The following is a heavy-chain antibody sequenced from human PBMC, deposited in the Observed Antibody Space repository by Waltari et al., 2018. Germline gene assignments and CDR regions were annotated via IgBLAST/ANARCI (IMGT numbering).Heavy chain of an antibody. J-gene: IGHJ4*02. V-gene: IGHV4-34*01. CDR1: GGSFSGYY. Sequence: QVQLQQWGAGLLKPSETLSLTCAVYGGSFSGYYWSWIRQPPGKGLRWMGEINQSGTTTYNPSLKSRVTISVNTSKNQSSLKRGSVTAADTAVYYGAGGQVVGAIDYGGQGTLVTVSS. D-gene: IGHD1-26*01. CDR3: AGGQVVGAIDY. CDR2: INQSGTT.